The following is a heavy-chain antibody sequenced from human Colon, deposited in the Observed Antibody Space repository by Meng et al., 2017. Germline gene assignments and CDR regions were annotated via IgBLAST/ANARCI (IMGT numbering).Heavy chain of an antibody. V-gene: IGHV4-61*01. CDR3: ARFYGSGTFEVHDY. J-gene: IGHJ4*02. Sequence: QVEPQESGPGLARHSETLSLPCNVSGGSVSSASYYWSWIRQPPGKGLEWIGLIHYSGSRNYNPSLKSRVTMSVDTSKNQVSLRLTSVTAADTAVYYCARFYGSGTFEVHDYWGQGTLVTVAS. D-gene: IGHD3-10*01. CDR2: IHYSGSR. CDR1: GGSVSSASYY.